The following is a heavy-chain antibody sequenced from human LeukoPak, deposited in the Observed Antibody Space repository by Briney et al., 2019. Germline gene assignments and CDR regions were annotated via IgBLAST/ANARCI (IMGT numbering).Heavy chain of an antibody. CDR3: ASLPEVWGAFDI. Sequence: SETLSLTCTVSGGSISSYYWSWVRQPPVKGLEWIGYIYYSGSTNYNPSLKSRVTISVDTSKNQFSLKLSSVTAADTAVYYCASLPEVWGAFDIWGQGTMVTVSS. D-gene: IGHD7-27*01. CDR1: GGSISSYY. V-gene: IGHV4-59*01. J-gene: IGHJ3*02. CDR2: IYYSGST.